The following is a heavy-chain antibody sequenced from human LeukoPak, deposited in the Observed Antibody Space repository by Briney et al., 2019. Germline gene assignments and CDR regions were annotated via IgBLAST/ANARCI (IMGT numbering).Heavy chain of an antibody. J-gene: IGHJ6*02. CDR1: AGTFSSYA. CDR2: IIPILGIA. Sequence: SVKVSCTASAGTFSSYAISRVRQPPAQGLEWMGRIIPILGIANYAQKFQGRVTITADKSTSTAYMELSSLRSEDTAVYYCARDPITGTTYYYYYGMDVWGQGTTVTVSS. D-gene: IGHD1-14*01. V-gene: IGHV1-69*04. CDR3: ARDPITGTTYYYYYGMDV.